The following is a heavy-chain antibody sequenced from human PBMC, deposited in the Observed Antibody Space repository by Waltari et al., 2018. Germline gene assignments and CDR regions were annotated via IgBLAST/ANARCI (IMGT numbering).Heavy chain of an antibody. CDR3: ARGGIRAFDI. V-gene: IGHV3-13*01. CDR2: IGTAGDT. J-gene: IGHJ3*02. CDR1: GFTFSSYD. Sequence: EAQLVESGGGLVQPGGSLRRSCAASGFTFSSYDMHWVRQATGKGLEWVSAIGTAGDTYYPGSLKGRFTISRENAKNSLYLQMNSLRAGDTAVYYCARGGIRAFDIWGQGTMVTVSS. D-gene: IGHD6-13*01.